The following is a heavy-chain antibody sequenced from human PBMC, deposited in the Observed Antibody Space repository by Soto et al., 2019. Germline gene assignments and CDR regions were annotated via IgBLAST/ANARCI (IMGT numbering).Heavy chain of an antibody. CDR2: IYYSGST. CDR3: ASANRRDGYNYVDY. CDR1: GGSVSSGSYY. D-gene: IGHD5-12*01. V-gene: IGHV4-61*01. Sequence: PSETLSLTCTVSGGSVSSGSYYWSWIRQPPGKGLEWIGYIYYSGSTNYNPSLKSRVTISVDTSKNQFSLKLSSMTAADTAVYYCASANRRDGYNYVDYWGQGTLVTVSS. J-gene: IGHJ4*02.